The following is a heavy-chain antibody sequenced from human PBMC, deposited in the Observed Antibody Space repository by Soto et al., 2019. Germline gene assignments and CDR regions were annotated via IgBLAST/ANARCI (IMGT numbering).Heavy chain of an antibody. CDR1: GFPFSSYA. J-gene: IGHJ4*02. D-gene: IGHD3-16*02. Sequence: GGSLRLSCAASGFPFSSYAMSWVRQAPGKGLEWVSAISGSSGSTYHADSVKGRFTISSDNSKHTLHLQIHSLRAEDTAVYYCAKAHWEITFGGVIVIQTYYFDYWGQGTLVTVSS. CDR3: AKAHWEITFGGVIVIQTYYFDY. V-gene: IGHV3-23*01. CDR2: ISGSSGST.